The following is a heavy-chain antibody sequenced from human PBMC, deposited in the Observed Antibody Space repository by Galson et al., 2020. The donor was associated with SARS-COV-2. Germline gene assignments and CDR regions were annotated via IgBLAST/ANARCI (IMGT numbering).Heavy chain of an antibody. CDR2: ISGSGAST. J-gene: IGHJ4*02. D-gene: IGHD3-22*01. V-gene: IGHV3-23*01. Sequence: GGSLRLSCAASGFPFSSYAMNWVRQAPGKGLEWVATISGSGASTYYADSVKGRFSISRDESKNSLFLQMNSLRAEDTAVYYCTKDRHWFYYDIQDGGQGTLVTVSS. CDR3: TKDRHWFYYDIQD. CDR1: GFPFSSYA.